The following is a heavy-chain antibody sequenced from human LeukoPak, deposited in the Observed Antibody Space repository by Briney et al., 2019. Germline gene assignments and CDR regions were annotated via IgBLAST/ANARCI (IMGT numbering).Heavy chain of an antibody. D-gene: IGHD3-22*01. V-gene: IGHV4-39*01. CDR2: IYYSGST. J-gene: IGHJ4*02. CDR3: ARHFDYDSSPVRH. CDR1: GCSISSSSYY. Sequence: SETLSLTCTVSGCSISSSSYYWGWIRQPPRKGMERIGNIYYSGSTYYNPSLKSRVTRSVDTSKNQSSLKLSSVTPADTVVYYCARHFDYDSSPVRHWGQGTLVTVSS.